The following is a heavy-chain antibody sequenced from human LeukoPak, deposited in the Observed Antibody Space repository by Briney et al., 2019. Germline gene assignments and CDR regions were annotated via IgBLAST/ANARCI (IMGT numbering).Heavy chain of an antibody. Sequence: PSETLSLTCVISGGSISSDFWSWIRQPAGKGLEWIGRVYTSGGTNYNPSLKSRVTLSMDTSKNQFSLKLRSVTAADTAVYFCARFPYFEGFDYWGQGTQVIVSS. CDR2: VYTSGGT. D-gene: IGHD3-9*01. CDR3: ARFPYFEGFDY. CDR1: GGSISSDF. J-gene: IGHJ4*02. V-gene: IGHV4-4*07.